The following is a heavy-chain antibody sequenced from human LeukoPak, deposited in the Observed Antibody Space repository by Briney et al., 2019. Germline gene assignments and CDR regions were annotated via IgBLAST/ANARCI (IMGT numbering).Heavy chain of an antibody. CDR3: ARAYSYFFDSSGYYDDY. D-gene: IGHD3-22*01. V-gene: IGHV3-21*01. J-gene: IGHJ4*02. CDR2: IITSSSYM. CDR1: GFSFSSHS. Sequence: GGSLRLSCAASGFSFSSHSMNWVRQAPGKGLDWISSIITSSSYMHYADSVKGRFTISRDTAKNSLYLKMNSLRAEDPAVYYCARAYSYFFDSSGYYDDYWGQGTLVTVSS.